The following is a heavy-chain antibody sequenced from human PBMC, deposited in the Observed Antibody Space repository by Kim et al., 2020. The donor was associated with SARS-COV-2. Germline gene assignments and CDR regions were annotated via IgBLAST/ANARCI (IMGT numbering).Heavy chain of an antibody. CDR1: GFTFSTYW. D-gene: IGHD6-19*01. CDR3: AREAGTDAIDI. V-gene: IGHV3-74*01. Sequence: GGSLRLSCAASGFTFSTYWMHWVRQAPGKGLVWVSRIHGNGRNTDYADSVKGRVTISRDNAENTLYLQMNSLSADDTAVYYCAREAGTDAIDIWGQGTMV. J-gene: IGHJ3*02. CDR2: IHGNGRNT.